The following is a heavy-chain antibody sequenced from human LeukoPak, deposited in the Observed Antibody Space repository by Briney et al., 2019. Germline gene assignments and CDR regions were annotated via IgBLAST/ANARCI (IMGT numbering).Heavy chain of an antibody. V-gene: IGHV4-59*12. D-gene: IGHD1-26*01. CDR1: GVSINGYY. CDR2: IYYSGSS. Sequence: SETLSLTCTVSGVSINGYYWSWIRQPPGKGLEWIGYIYYSGSSNNNPSLKSRVTISVDTSKNQFSLQLKSVTPEDTAVYYCARSQTGGTFDYWGQGALVTVSS. J-gene: IGHJ4*02. CDR3: ARSQTGGTFDY.